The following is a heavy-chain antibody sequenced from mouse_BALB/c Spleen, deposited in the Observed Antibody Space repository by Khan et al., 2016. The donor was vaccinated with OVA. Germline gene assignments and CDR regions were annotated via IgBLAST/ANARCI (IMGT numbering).Heavy chain of an antibody. J-gene: IGHJ4*01. CDR1: GYTFTSYW. CDR3: ARSNYYGDGHYAMDY. CDR2: IAPGSGST. D-gene: IGHD1-1*01. Sequence: DLVMPGAAVTLSCTASGYTFTSYWINWIKQRPGQGLEWIGRIAPGSGSTYYSAMFKGKATLTVDASSSSAYIQLSSLSSEDSAVYYCARSNYYGDGHYAMDYWGQGTSVTVSS. V-gene: IGHV1S41*01.